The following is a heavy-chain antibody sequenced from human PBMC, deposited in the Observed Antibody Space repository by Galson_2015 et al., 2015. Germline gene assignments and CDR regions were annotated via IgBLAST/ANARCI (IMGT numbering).Heavy chain of an antibody. CDR1: GFTFSSYA. D-gene: IGHD1-26*01. CDR2: ISYDGSNK. Sequence: SLRLSCAASGFTFSSYAMHWVRQAPGKGLEWVAVISYDGSNKYYADSVKGRFTISRDNSKNTLYLQMNSLRAEDTAVYYCARDHWELLRLYYYYMDVWGKGTTVTVSS. CDR3: ARDHWELLRLYYYYMDV. V-gene: IGHV3-30-3*01. J-gene: IGHJ6*03.